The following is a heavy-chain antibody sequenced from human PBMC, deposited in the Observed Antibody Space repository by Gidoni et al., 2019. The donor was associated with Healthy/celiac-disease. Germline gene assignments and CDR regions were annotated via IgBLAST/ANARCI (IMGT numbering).Heavy chain of an antibody. CDR1: GGTFSSYA. V-gene: IGHV1-69*01. J-gene: IGHJ4*02. D-gene: IGHD3-3*01. CDR2: IIPIVGTA. Sequence: VQLVQSGAEVQKPGSSVTVSCKAYGGTFSSYAISWVRPAPGQGLEWMGGIIPIVGTANYAQKFQGRVTITADESTSTAYMELSSLRSEDTAVYYCARAAFRVALKAYFDYWGQGTLVTVSS. CDR3: ARAAFRVALKAYFDY.